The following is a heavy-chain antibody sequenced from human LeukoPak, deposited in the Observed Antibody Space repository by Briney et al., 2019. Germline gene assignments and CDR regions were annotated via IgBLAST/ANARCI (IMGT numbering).Heavy chain of an antibody. CDR2: MHYSGST. CDR3: ARGDSGWSADFDY. J-gene: IGHJ4*02. CDR1: GGSISGGSISGYH. V-gene: IGHV4-61*08. Sequence: SETLSLTCSVSGGSISGGSISGYHWSWIRQPPGKGLELIAYMHYSGSTNYNPSLKSRVTISVDTSKNQFSLNLSSVTAADTAVYYCARGDSGWSADFDYWGQGTLVTVSS. D-gene: IGHD6-19*01.